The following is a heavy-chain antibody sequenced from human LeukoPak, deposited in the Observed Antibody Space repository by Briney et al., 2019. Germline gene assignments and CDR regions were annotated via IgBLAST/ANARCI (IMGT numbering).Heavy chain of an antibody. CDR2: IKEDGSEK. V-gene: IGHV3-7*01. CDR3: ARDSSGYQ. Sequence: GRYLRVSCGASGFNGRTFWMGWVRLTKRKGLEWVANIKEDGSEKYYGDSVKGRFTISRDNAKNSLYLQMNSLRAEDTAVYYCARDSSGYQWRQGTLVTVSS. D-gene: IGHD3-22*01. J-gene: IGHJ4*02. CDR1: GFNGRTFW.